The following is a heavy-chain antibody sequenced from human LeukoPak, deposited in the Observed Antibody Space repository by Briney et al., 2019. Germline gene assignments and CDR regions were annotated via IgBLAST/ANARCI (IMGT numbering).Heavy chain of an antibody. CDR1: GITFSSYS. D-gene: IGHD3-9*01. V-gene: IGHV3-21*01. Sequence: PGGSLRLSCAVSGITFSSYSMNWVRQAPGKGLEWVSSISSSSSYIYYADSVKGRFTISRDNAKNSLYLQMNSLRAEDTAVYYCAGRVGQGFDWLYYYYYGMDVWGQGTTVTVSS. CDR3: AGRVGQGFDWLYYYYYGMDV. J-gene: IGHJ6*02. CDR2: ISSSSSYI.